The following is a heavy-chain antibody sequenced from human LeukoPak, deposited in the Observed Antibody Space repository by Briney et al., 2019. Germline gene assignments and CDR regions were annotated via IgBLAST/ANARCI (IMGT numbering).Heavy chain of an antibody. CDR3: ARGRYYYGSGSWRGVFDY. D-gene: IGHD3-10*01. CDR1: GGSISSYY. Sequence: SETLSLTCTVSGGSISSYYWSWIRQSPGKGLECIGYIHYTGSTNYNPSLKSRVTISVDTSKNQFSLKLSSVTAADTAVYYCARGRYYYGSGSWRGVFDYWGQGTLVTVSS. V-gene: IGHV4-59*01. CDR2: IHYTGST. J-gene: IGHJ4*02.